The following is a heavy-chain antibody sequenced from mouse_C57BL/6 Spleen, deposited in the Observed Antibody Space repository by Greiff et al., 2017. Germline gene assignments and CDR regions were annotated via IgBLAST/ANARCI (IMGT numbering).Heavy chain of an antibody. D-gene: IGHD1-1*01. V-gene: IGHV5-6*01. J-gene: IGHJ1*03. CDR2: ISSGGSYT. CDR1: GFTFSSYG. CDR3: ARHDYYGSSYDWYFDV. Sequence: EVKLMESGGDLVKPGGSLKLSCAASGFTFSSYGMSWVRQTPDKRLEWVATISSGGSYTYYPDSVKGRFTISIDNAKNALYLQMSRLKSEYTAMYYCARHDYYGSSYDWYFDVWGTGTTVTVSS.